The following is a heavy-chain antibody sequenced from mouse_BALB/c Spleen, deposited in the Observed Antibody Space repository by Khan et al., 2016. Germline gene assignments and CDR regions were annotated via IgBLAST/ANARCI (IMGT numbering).Heavy chain of an antibody. Sequence: EGQLQESGPGLVKPSQSLSLTCTFTGYSITSGYGWNWIRKFPGNKLEWMGTLSYMGSTNYNPSLKSRISITRDTSKNQFFLQLNSVTTVDIATYYCARTARIKYWGQGTTLTVSS. V-gene: IGHV3-2*02. D-gene: IGHD1-2*01. CDR3: ARTARIKY. CDR1: GYSITSGYG. CDR2: LSYMGST. J-gene: IGHJ2*01.